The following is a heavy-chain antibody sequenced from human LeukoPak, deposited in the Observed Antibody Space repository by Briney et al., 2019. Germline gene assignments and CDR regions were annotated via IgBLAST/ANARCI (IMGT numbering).Heavy chain of an antibody. Sequence: TSETLSLTCTVSGGSLSSSNYYWAWIRQPPGKDLEWIGSIYSTGLTYYNPSLKSRVIVSVDTSNKQFSLRLTSVTAADTAVYYCARGSAAIDLWGQGSLVMVSS. J-gene: IGHJ5*02. V-gene: IGHV4-39*01. CDR3: ARGSAAIDL. D-gene: IGHD6-13*01. CDR1: GGSLSSSNYY. CDR2: IYSTGLT.